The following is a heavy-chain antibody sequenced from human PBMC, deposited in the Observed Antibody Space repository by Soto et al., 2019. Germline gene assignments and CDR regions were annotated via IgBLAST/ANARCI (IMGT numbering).Heavy chain of an antibody. D-gene: IGHD3-9*01. CDR1: GFTFSSYA. CDR2: ISGSGGST. Sequence: GGSLRLSCAASGFTFSSYAMSWVRQAPGKGLEWVSAISGSGGSTYYADSVKGRFTISRDNSKNTLYLQMNSLRAEDTAIYYCAKGTDILTGYYKYYYYGMDVWGQGTTVTVSS. V-gene: IGHV3-23*01. J-gene: IGHJ6*02. CDR3: AKGTDILTGYYKYYYYGMDV.